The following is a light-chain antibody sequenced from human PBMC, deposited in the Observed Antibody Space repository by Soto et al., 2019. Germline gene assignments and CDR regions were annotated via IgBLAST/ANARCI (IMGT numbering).Light chain of an antibody. CDR3: QKYNSAPSLT. V-gene: IGKV1-27*01. Sequence: DIQMTQSPSSLSASVGDRVTITCRASQGISNFLAWYQHKPGKVPKLLIYAASTSQSGVPSRFSGSGSGTDFTLTISSLQPEDVATYYCQKYNSAPSLTFGGGTKVEIK. CDR1: QGISNF. CDR2: AAS. J-gene: IGKJ4*01.